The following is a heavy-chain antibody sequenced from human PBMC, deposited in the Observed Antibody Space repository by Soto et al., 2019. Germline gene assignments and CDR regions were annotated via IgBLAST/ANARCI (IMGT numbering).Heavy chain of an antibody. J-gene: IGHJ6*02. CDR1: GFTFSSYG. CDR3: AKASGGLYYYYGMDV. Sequence: GWSLRLSCAASGFTFSSYGMHWVRQAPGKGLEWVAVISYDGSNKYYADSVKGRFTISRDNSKNTLYLQMNSLRAEDTAVYYCAKASGGLYYYYGMDVWGQGTTVTVSS. V-gene: IGHV3-30*18. D-gene: IGHD2-15*01. CDR2: ISYDGSNK.